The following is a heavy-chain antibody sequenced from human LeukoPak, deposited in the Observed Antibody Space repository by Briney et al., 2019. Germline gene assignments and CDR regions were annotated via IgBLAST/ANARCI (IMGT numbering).Heavy chain of an antibody. CDR2: INPNSAGT. V-gene: IGHV1-2*02. J-gene: IGHJ4*02. CDR3: AREGGGDNWNPYFDY. CDR1: GYTFNGNY. D-gene: IGHD1-20*01. Sequence: ASVKVSCKASGYTFNGNYLHWVRQAPGQGLEWMGWINPNSAGTKYAQKFQDRVTMTRDTTISTAYMELSRLTSDDTAVYYCAREGGGDNWNPYFDYWGQGTLVTVSS.